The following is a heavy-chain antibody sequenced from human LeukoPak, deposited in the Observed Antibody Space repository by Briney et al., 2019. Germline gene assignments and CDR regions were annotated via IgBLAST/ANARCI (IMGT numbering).Heavy chain of an antibody. CDR2: ISYDGSNK. J-gene: IGHJ6*03. CDR3: ARTQDTAMADYYYYYMDV. CDR1: GFTFSSYA. V-gene: IGHV3-30*04. Sequence: GGSLRLSCAASGFTFSSYAMHWVRQAPGKGLEWVAVISYDGSNKYYADSVKGRFTISRDNSKNTLYLQMNSLRAEDTAVYYCARTQDTAMADYYYYYMDVWGKGTTVTVSS. D-gene: IGHD5-18*01.